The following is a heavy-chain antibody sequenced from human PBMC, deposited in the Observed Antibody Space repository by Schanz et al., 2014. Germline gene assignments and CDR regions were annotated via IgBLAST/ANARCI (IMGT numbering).Heavy chain of an antibody. CDR3: ARSGRHSYGVASRFDP. J-gene: IGHJ5*02. CDR2: IAYSGST. V-gene: IGHV4-59*13. CDR1: GSDIRGFH. D-gene: IGHD3-16*01. Sequence: QVQLQESGPGQVRPSETLSLTCTVSGSDIRGFHWSWIRQSPVKGLEWIGYIAYSGSTNYNPSLQRRGTISLDASHRHFSPRLLSVRSADKARYYCARSGRHSYGVASRFDPWGQGTLVAVSS.